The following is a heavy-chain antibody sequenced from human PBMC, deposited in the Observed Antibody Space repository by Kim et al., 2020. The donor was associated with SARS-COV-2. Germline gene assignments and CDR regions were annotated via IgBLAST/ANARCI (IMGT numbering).Heavy chain of an antibody. V-gene: IGHV3-21*01. CDR1: GFTFSSYS. CDR3: AREWGWDHNWNYGEFDY. Sequence: GGSLRLSCAASGFTFSSYSMNWVRQAPGKGLEWVSSISSSSSYIYYADSVKGRFTISRDNAKNSLYLQMNSLRAEDTAVYYCAREWGWDHNWNYGEFDYWGQGTLVTVSS. J-gene: IGHJ4*02. D-gene: IGHD1-7*01. CDR2: ISSSSSYI.